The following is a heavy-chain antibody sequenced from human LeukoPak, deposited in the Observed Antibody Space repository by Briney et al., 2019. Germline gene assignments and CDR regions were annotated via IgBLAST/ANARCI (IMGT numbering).Heavy chain of an antibody. Sequence: GGSLRLSCAASGFAVSNYCMTWVRQAPGKGLEWVSLIYSGGTTYLADSVKGRFTISRDNSKNTLSLQMNSLRAEDTAVYYCARGRYSSAWSYYYFDYWGQGTLVTVSS. D-gene: IGHD6-19*01. CDR3: ARGRYSSAWSYYYFDY. CDR2: IYSGGTT. CDR1: GFAVSNYC. V-gene: IGHV3-53*01. J-gene: IGHJ4*02.